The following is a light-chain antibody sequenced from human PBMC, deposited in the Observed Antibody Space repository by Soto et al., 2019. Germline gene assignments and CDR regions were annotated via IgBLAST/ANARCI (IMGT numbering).Light chain of an antibody. V-gene: IGKV3-15*01. Sequence: ERVKIPSLATPSVHPGERATLSCRASQGVSSNLAWYQQKPGQAPRLLIYGASTRATGIPARFSGSGSGTEFTLTISSLQSEDFAVYYCQQYNNWHPITFGQGTRLEIK. CDR3: QQYNNWHPIT. J-gene: IGKJ5*01. CDR2: GAS. CDR1: QGVSSN.